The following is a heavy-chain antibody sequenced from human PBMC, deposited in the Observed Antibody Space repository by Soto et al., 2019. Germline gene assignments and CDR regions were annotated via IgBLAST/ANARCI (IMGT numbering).Heavy chain of an antibody. CDR1: GGTFGSYA. Sequence: QVQLVQSGAEVKEPGSSVKVSCKASGGTFGSYAISWVRQAPGQGLEWMGGIIPSPGTANYAQKFQGRVTIAADESTSTAYMELSSLRSEDTAVYYCARSQGSSTSLEIYYYYYYGMDVWGQGTTVTVSS. D-gene: IGHD2-2*01. CDR3: ARSQGSSTSLEIYYYYYYGMDV. CDR2: IIPSPGTA. J-gene: IGHJ6*02. V-gene: IGHV1-69*01.